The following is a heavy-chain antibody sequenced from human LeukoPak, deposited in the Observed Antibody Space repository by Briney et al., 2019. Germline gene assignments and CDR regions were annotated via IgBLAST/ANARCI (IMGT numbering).Heavy chain of an antibody. CDR3: ARVGGYYIFDY. CDR1: GGSISSSSYY. V-gene: IGHV4-39*07. CDR2: IYYSGST. J-gene: IGHJ4*02. Sequence: SETLSLTCTVSGGSISSSSYYWGWIRQPPGKGLEWIGSIYYSGSTYYNPSLKSRVTISVDTSKNQFSLKLSSVTAADTAVYYCARVGGYYIFDYWGQGTLVTVSS. D-gene: IGHD3-22*01.